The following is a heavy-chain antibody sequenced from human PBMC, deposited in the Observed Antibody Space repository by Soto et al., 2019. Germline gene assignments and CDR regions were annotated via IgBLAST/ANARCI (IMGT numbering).Heavy chain of an antibody. CDR3: AREWSYRGNDF. Sequence: ESLSLTCTVSGGSISGHYWSWIRQSAGKGLEWIGRIYPSGSTDYNPSLNSRVTMSLDMSKNQFSLDLTSVAAADTAVYFCAREWSYRGNDFWGRGTLVTVSS. CDR2: IYPSGST. CDR1: GGSISGHY. J-gene: IGHJ4*02. V-gene: IGHV4-4*07. D-gene: IGHD5-12*01.